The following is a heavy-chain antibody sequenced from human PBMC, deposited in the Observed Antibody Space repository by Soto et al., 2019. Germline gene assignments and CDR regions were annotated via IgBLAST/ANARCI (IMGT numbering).Heavy chain of an antibody. V-gene: IGHV4-4*02. CDR2: IYRTGST. CDR1: GGSFTSNNW. D-gene: IGHD1-7*01. Sequence: SETLSLTCAVSGGSFTSNNWWTWVRQPPGQGLEWIGEIYRTGSTNYNPPLKSRVTISLDKSENQFSLKVTSLTAADTAVYYCASRDPGTSVDYWGQGTLVTVSS. J-gene: IGHJ4*02. CDR3: ASRDPGTSVDY.